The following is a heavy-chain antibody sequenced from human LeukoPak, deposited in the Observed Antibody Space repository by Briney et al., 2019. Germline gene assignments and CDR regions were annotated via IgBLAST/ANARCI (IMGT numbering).Heavy chain of an antibody. D-gene: IGHD5/OR15-5a*01. V-gene: IGHV3-73*01. Sequence: GGSLKLSCAASGFTFSGSAMHWVRQASGKGLEWVGRIRSKANSYATAYAASVKGRFTISRDDSKNTAYLQMNSLKTEDTAVYYCTRQVYDTLNYHYYYMDVWGKGTTVTVSS. CDR2: IRSKANSYAT. CDR1: GFTFSGSA. CDR3: TRQVYDTLNYHYYYMDV. J-gene: IGHJ6*03.